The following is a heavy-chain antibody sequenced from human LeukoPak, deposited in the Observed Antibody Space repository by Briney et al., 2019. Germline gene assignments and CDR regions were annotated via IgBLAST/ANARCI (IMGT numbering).Heavy chain of an antibody. CDR3: ARDIAVAGTVGNWFDP. Sequence: ASVKVSSKASGYTFTGYYMHWVRQAPGQGLEWMGWINPNSGGTNYAQKFQGRVTMTRDTSISTAYMELSRLRSDDTAVYYCARDIAVAGTVGNWFDPWGQGTLVTVSS. V-gene: IGHV1-2*02. CDR2: INPNSGGT. D-gene: IGHD6-19*01. CDR1: GYTFTGYY. J-gene: IGHJ5*02.